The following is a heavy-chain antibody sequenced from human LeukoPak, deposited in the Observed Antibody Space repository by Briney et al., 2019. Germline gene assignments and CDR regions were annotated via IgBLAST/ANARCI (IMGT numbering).Heavy chain of an antibody. D-gene: IGHD3-10*01. CDR3: ARRVKGSGSYGKWFDP. V-gene: IGHV4-34*01. CDR1: VGSLSGYY. J-gene: IGHJ5*02. CDR2: SNHSGST. Sequence: SETLSLTCAVYVGSLSGYYWSWIRQPSGKGLEWIRESNHSGSTNYNPSLKSRVTISVDTSKNQFSLKLSSVTAADTAVYYCARRVKGSGSYGKWFDPWGQGTLVTVSS.